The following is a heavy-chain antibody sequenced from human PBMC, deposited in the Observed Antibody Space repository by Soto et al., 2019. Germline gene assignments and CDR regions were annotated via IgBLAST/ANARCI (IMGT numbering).Heavy chain of an antibody. D-gene: IGHD3-3*01. CDR3: ARDGSPGPYYDFWSGYYNWFDP. J-gene: IGHJ5*02. V-gene: IGHV4-59*01. CDR1: GGSISSYY. CDR2: IYYSGST. Sequence: KTSETLSLTCTVSGGSISSYYWSWIRQPPGKGLEWIGYIYYSGSTNYNPSLKSRVTISVDTSKNQFSLKLSSVTAADTAVYYCARDGSPGPYYDFWSGYYNWFDPWGQGTLVTVSS.